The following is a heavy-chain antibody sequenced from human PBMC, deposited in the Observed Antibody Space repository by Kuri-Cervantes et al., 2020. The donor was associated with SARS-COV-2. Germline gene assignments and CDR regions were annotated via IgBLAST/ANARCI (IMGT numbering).Heavy chain of an antibody. J-gene: IGHJ5*02. CDR3: VRRFWSGNYYWFDP. Sequence: SETLSLTCAFYGESFSGYYWNWIRQSPEKGLEWIGSVHHSGSTYYNPSLKSRVTISVDTSKNQFSLRLNSVTAADTAVYYCVRRFWSGNYYWFDPWGQGTLVTVSS. CDR2: VHHSGST. V-gene: IGHV4-38-2*01. D-gene: IGHD3-3*01. CDR1: GESFSGYY.